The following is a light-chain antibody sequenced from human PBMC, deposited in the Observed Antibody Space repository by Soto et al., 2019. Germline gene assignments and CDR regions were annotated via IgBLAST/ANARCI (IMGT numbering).Light chain of an antibody. CDR3: CSYAGSYTFV. CDR2: DVS. J-gene: IGLJ1*01. Sequence: QSALTQPRSVSGSHGPSVTISCTGTSSDVGVYNYVSWYQQYPGKAPKIMIYDVSKRPSGVPDRFSGSKSDNTASLTISGLQAEDEADYYCCSYAGSYTFVFGIGTKVTVL. CDR1: SSDVGVYNY. V-gene: IGLV2-11*01.